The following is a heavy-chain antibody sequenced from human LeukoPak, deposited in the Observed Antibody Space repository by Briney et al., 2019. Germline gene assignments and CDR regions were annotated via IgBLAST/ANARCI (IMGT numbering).Heavy chain of an antibody. J-gene: IGHJ4*02. CDR3: AKLLGTATTYDS. V-gene: IGHV3-7*01. D-gene: IGHD5-24*01. CDR1: GFTFSGNW. CDR2: INPDGSQK. Sequence: TGGSLTLSCEASGFTFSGNWMSWVRQAPGKGLEWVASINPDGSQKLYVDSVKGRFTISRDNTKGSLYLQMNSLGAEDTAMYYCAKLLGTATTYDSWGQETRVTVSS.